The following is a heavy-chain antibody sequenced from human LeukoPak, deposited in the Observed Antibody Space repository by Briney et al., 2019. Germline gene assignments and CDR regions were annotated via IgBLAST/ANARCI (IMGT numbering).Heavy chain of an antibody. D-gene: IGHD1-14*01. J-gene: IGHJ4*02. CDR3: ARDTGGVGFFDY. CDR1: GYSFTKYW. V-gene: IGHV5-51*01. CDR2: IYPGDSDT. Sequence: GESLKISCKGSGYSFTKYWIGWVRQMPGKGLEWMGIIYPGDSDTRYSPSFQGQVTISADKSIRTAYLHWSSLKASDTAIYFCARDTGGVGFFDYWGQGTLVTVSS.